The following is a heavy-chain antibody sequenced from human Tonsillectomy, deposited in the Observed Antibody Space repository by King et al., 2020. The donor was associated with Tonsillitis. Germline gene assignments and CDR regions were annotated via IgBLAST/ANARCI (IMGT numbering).Heavy chain of an antibody. J-gene: IGHJ4*02. CDR2: ISYDGSNE. CDR3: AKFQAPFDD. CDR1: GFTFSNSG. V-gene: IGHV3-30*18. Sequence: VQLVESGGGVVQPGRSLRLSCAASGFTFSNSGMHWVRQAPGKGLEWVAVISYDGSNEYYADSVKGRFIISRDNSKNTVYLQMNSLRPEDTAVYMCAKFQAPFDDWGQGTLV.